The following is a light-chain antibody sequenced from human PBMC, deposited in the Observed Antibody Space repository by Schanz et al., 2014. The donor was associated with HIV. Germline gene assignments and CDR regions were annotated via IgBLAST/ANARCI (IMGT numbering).Light chain of an antibody. CDR2: DVT. J-gene: IGLJ2*01. CDR3: SSYTSSSTLV. Sequence: QSALTQPASVSGSPGQSITISCTGTSSDVDDFNYLSWYQQHPGKAPQLMIYDVTHRPSGISSRFSGSKSGNTASLTISGLQAEDEADYYCSSYTSSSTLVFGGGTKLTVL. CDR1: SSDVDDFNY. V-gene: IGLV2-14*03.